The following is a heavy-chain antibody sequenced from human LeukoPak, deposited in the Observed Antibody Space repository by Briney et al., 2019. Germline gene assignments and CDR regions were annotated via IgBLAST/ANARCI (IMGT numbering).Heavy chain of an antibody. V-gene: IGHV3-48*04. CDR1: GFTFSSYS. CDR2: ISSSSSTI. J-gene: IGHJ4*02. Sequence: GGSLRLSCAASGFTFSSYSMNWVRQAPGKGLEWVSYISSSSSTIYYADSVKGRFTISRDNAKNSLYLQMNSLRAEDTAVYYCAREGEGPIRSGWPFDYWGQGTLVTVSS. D-gene: IGHD6-19*01. CDR3: AREGEGPIRSGWPFDY.